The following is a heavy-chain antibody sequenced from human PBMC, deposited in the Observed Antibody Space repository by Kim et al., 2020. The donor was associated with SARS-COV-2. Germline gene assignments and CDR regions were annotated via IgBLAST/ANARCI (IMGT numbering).Heavy chain of an antibody. J-gene: IGHJ4*02. CDR2: GST. Sequence: GSTYYAASVTGRFPIARDNSKNTLYLQMNSLRAEDTAVYYCAKDGGGDDYWGQGTLVTVSS. V-gene: IGHV3-23*01. CDR3: AKDGGGDDY. D-gene: IGHD2-21*02.